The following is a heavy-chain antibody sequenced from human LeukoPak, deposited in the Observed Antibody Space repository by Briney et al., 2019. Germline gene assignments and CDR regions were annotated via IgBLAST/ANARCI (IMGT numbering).Heavy chain of an antibody. D-gene: IGHD3-3*01. J-gene: IGHJ6*02. CDR2: ISTHNGNT. V-gene: IGHV1-18*01. Sequence: ASVKVSCKASGYTFTTYGISWVRQAPGQGVEWMGWISTHNGNTNYAQKLQGRVTITTDTSTNTAYMELRSLRSDDTAVYYCARTTTIFDGMDVWGQGTTVTVSS. CDR3: ARTTTIFDGMDV. CDR1: GYTFTTYG.